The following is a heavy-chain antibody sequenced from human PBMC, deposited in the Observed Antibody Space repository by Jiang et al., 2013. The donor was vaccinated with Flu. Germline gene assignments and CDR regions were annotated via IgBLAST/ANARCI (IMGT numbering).Heavy chain of an antibody. V-gene: IGHV3-23*04. CDR2: ISGMGGST. CDR1: GFTFSSYA. D-gene: IGHD3-22*01. Sequence: QLVESGGDLVQPGGSLRLSCAASGFTFSSYAMSWVRQAPGKGLEWVSGISGMGGSTYYADSVKGRFTISRDNSKNTLYLQMNSLRAEDTAVYYCAKDAYDSSGYYPHYFDYWGQGTLVTVSS. J-gene: IGHJ4*02. CDR3: AKDAYDSSGYYPHYFDY.